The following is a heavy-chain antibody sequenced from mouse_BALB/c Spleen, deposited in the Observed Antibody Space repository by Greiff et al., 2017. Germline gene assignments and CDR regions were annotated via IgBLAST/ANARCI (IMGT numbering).Heavy chain of an antibody. CDR1: GYSITSDYA. D-gene: IGHD1-1*01. CDR3: ARKTPVVARGYFDY. Sequence: EVKLVESGPGLVKPSQSLSLTCTVTGYSITSDYAWNWIRQFPGNKLEWMGYISYSGSTSYNPSLKSRISITRDTSKNQFFLQLNSVTTEDTATYYCARKTPVVARGYFDYWGQGTTLTVSS. J-gene: IGHJ2*01. CDR2: ISYSGST. V-gene: IGHV3-2*02.